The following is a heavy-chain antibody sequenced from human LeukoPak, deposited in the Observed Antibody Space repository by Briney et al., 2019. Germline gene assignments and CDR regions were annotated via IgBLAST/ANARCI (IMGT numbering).Heavy chain of an antibody. Sequence: GGSLRLSCATSGFTFSSYNMNRVRQAPGTGLEWVSYISSSSYIYYADSVKGRFTISRDNAKNSLYLQMNSLRAEDTAVYYCARVIVFRGYMDVWGKGTTVTVSS. D-gene: IGHD1-26*01. V-gene: IGHV3-21*01. CDR3: ARVIVFRGYMDV. CDR2: ISSSSYI. J-gene: IGHJ6*03. CDR1: GFTFSSYN.